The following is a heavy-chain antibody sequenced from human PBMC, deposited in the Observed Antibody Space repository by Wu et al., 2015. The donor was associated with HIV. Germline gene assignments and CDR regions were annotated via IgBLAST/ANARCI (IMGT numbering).Heavy chain of an antibody. D-gene: IGHD3-22*01. CDR1: GGTFSSYA. CDR3: ARDVQYYYDSSGSHHDAFDI. Sequence: QVQLVQSGAEVKKPGSSVKVSCKASGGTFSSYAISWVRQAPGQGLEWMGGIIPIFGTANYAQKFQGRVTITTDESTSTAYMELSSLRSEDTAVYYCARDVQYYYDSSGSHHDAFDIWGQGTMVTVSS. J-gene: IGHJ3*02. V-gene: IGHV1-69*05. CDR2: IIPIFGTA.